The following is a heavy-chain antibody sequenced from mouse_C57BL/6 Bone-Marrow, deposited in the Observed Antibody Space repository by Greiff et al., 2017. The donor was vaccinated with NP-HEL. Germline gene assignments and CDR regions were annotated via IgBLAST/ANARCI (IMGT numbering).Heavy chain of an antibody. Sequence: QVQLKESGAELARPGASVKLSCKASGYTFTSYGISWVKQRTGQGLEWIGEIYPRSGNTYYNEKFKGKATLTADKSSSTAYMELRSLTSEDSAVYFCARLIIWVVAPFDYWGQGTTLTVSS. J-gene: IGHJ2*01. D-gene: IGHD1-1*01. V-gene: IGHV1-81*01. CDR1: GYTFTSYG. CDR2: IYPRSGNT. CDR3: ARLIIWVVAPFDY.